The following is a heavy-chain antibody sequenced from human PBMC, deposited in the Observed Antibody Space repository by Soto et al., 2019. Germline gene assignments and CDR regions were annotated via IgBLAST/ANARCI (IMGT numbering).Heavy chain of an antibody. Sequence: LRLSCVASGFSFSSYAMVWVRQAPGKGLEWVSVISARGGSSYFADTVKGRFTISRDNSKNLLSLEMNSLRAEDTAIYFCAKGSIEYSASVDNWGQGTLVLVSS. D-gene: IGHD5-12*01. CDR2: ISARGGSS. J-gene: IGHJ4*02. V-gene: IGHV3-23*01. CDR3: AKGSIEYSASVDN. CDR1: GFSFSSYA.